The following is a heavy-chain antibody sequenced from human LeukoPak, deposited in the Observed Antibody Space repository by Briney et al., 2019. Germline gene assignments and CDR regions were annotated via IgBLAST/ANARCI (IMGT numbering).Heavy chain of an antibody. CDR2: IGGSGVST. CDR1: GFTFSTYA. Sequence: PGGSLRLSCAASGFTFSTYAMTWVRQVPGKGLEWVSTIGGSGVSTYYEDSVKGRFTISRDNSKNTLYLQVNSLRAADTAIYYCVKVDDTSGYRPLWGQGTLVTVSS. V-gene: IGHV3-23*01. J-gene: IGHJ4*02. D-gene: IGHD3-22*01. CDR3: VKVDDTSGYRPL.